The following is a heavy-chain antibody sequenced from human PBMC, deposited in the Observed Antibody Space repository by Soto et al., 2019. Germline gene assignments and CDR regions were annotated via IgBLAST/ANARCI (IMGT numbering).Heavy chain of an antibody. D-gene: IGHD6-6*01. CDR3: ARDYSSSFRAESYYFDY. V-gene: IGHV3-66*01. Sequence: EVQLVESGGGLVQPGGSLRLSCAASGFTVSSNYMSWVRQAPGKGLEWVSVIYSGGSTYYADSVKGRFTISRDNSKNTLYLKMNSLRAEDTAVYYCARDYSSSFRAESYYFDYWGQGTLVTVSS. J-gene: IGHJ4*02. CDR1: GFTVSSNY. CDR2: IYSGGST.